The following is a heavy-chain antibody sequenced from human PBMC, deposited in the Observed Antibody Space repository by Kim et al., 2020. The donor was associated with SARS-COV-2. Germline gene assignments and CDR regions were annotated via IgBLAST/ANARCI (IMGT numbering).Heavy chain of an antibody. J-gene: IGHJ6*01. V-gene: IGHV4-34*01. CDR1: GGSFSGYY. D-gene: IGHD2-15*01. CDR2: INHSGST. Sequence: SETLSLTCAVYGGSFSGYYWSWIRQPPGKGLEWIGEINHSGSTNYNPSLKSRVTISVDTSKNQFSLKLSSVTAADTAVYYCARARYGGNHYYYYGMDVWG. CDR3: ARARYGGNHYYYYGMDV.